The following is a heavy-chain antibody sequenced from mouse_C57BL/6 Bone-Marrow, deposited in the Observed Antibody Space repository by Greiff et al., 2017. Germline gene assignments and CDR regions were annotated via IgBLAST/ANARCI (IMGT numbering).Heavy chain of an antibody. D-gene: IGHD2-2*01. CDR2: IYPGSGST. CDR3: ARDIYYGYDNWFAY. Sequence: QVQLQQPGAELVKPGASVKMSCKASGYTFSSHWITWVKQRPGQGLEWIGDIYPGSGSTNYNEKFKSKATLTVDTSSSTAYMQLSSLTSEDSAVYYCARDIYYGYDNWFAYWVRGTLVTVSA. J-gene: IGHJ3*01. V-gene: IGHV1-55*01. CDR1: GYTFSSHW.